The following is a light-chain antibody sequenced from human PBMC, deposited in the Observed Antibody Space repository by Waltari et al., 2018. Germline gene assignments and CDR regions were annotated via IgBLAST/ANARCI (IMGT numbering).Light chain of an antibody. V-gene: IGKV1-5*03. CDR3: QQYNTYPWT. CDR1: ERISRW. J-gene: IGKJ1*01. CDR2: QAS. Sequence: ITCRASERISRWLAWYQQKPGMAPKLLIYQASSLEDGVPSRFSGSGFETEFSLSISSLQPEDFTTYYCQQYNTYPWTFGQGTKVEIK.